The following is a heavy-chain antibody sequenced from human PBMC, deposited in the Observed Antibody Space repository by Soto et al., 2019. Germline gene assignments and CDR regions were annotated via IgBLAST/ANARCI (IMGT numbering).Heavy chain of an antibody. CDR3: ASPKIAFYNWFDP. Sequence: SENLSLTSSVSDGPISSGSYDWGWIRQPPGKGLEWIGRIYYSGSTYYNPSLKSRVTISVDTSKNQFSLKLSSVTAADTAVYYCASPKIAFYNWFDPWGQGTLVTVS. D-gene: IGHD3-3*02. CDR2: IYYSGST. J-gene: IGHJ5*02. V-gene: IGHV4-39*01. CDR1: DGPISSGSYD.